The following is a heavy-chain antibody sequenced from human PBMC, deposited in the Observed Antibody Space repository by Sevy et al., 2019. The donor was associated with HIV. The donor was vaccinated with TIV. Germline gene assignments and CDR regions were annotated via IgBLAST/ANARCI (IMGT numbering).Heavy chain of an antibody. V-gene: IGHV4-59*01. CDR3: ARVDTALVHASDI. J-gene: IGHJ3*02. D-gene: IGHD5-18*01. CDR1: GDLSSFY. CDR2: ISYTGNT. Sequence: SETLSLTCSVSGDLSSFYWTWIRQPPGKELEWFGYISYTGNTNYNPSLRSRVTLSVDTSKNQFSLNLRSVTAADTAVYYCARVDTALVHASDIWGPWTMVTVSS.